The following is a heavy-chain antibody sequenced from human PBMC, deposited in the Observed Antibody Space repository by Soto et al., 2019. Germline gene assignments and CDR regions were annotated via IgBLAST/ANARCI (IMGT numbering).Heavy chain of an antibody. CDR1: GFTFSSYA. CDR3: GRWCSSERVKGDAFDI. CDR2: ISYDGSNK. V-gene: IGHV3-30*04. D-gene: IGHD1-26*01. Sequence: GGSLRLSCAASGFTFSSYAMHWVRQAPGKGLEWVAVISYDGSNKYYVDSVKGRFTISRDNCKNTMYLQMNSRRAEDDAVYYCGRWCSSERVKGDAFDIWGQGTMVTVSS. J-gene: IGHJ3*02.